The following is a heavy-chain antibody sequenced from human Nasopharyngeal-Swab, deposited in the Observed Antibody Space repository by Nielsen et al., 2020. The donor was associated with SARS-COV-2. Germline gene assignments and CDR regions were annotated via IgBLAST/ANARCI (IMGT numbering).Heavy chain of an antibody. CDR2: SYYSGTT. CDR3: ARHTSSSGHLNWFDP. D-gene: IGHD3-3*01. V-gene: IGHV4-39*07. J-gene: IGHJ5*02. CDR1: GFSISSSDSY. Sequence: SETLSLTCTVSGFSISSSDSYWGWIRQPPGKGLEWIGNSYYSGTTYQNPSLKSRVTISVDTSRNQFSLKLNSVTAADTAVYYCARHTSSSGHLNWFDPWGQGNVVTVSS.